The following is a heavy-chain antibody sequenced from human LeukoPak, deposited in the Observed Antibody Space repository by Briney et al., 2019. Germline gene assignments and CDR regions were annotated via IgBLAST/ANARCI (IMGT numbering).Heavy chain of an antibody. V-gene: IGHV4-59*08. J-gene: IGHJ6*03. CDR3: ARVSFGSGYYNYMDV. D-gene: IGHD3-10*01. CDR1: GGSISSYH. Sequence: SETLSLTCTVSGGSISSYHWSWIRQPPGKGLEWIGYIYYSGSTNYNPSLKSRVTISVDTSKNQFSLKLSSVTAADTAVYYCARVSFGSGYYNYMDVWGKGTTVTVSS. CDR2: IYYSGST.